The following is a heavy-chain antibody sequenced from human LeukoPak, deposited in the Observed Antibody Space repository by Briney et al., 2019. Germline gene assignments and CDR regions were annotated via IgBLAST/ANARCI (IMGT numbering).Heavy chain of an antibody. Sequence: PGRSLRLSCAASGFTYSDYFMHWVRQAPGKGLEWVAVIASDGSHTFYVESVKGRFTISRDNSNNTLYLQMNSLRAEDTAVYFCARGRQDTIVHSGAFDIWGQGTMVTVSS. CDR3: ARGRQDTIVHSGAFDI. J-gene: IGHJ3*02. CDR2: IASDGSHT. CDR1: GFTYSDYF. D-gene: IGHD3-10*01. V-gene: IGHV3-30-3*01.